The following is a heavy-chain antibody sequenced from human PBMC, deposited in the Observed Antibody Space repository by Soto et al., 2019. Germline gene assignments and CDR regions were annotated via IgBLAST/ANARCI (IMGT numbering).Heavy chain of an antibody. CDR1: GGTFSSYA. CDR2: IIPIFGTA. CDR3: ARDGRSITIFRVAQRFDY. V-gene: IGHV1-69*06. J-gene: IGHJ4*02. D-gene: IGHD3-3*01. Sequence: SVKVSCKASGGTFSSYAISWVRQAPGQGLEWMGGIIPIFGTANYAQKFQGRVTITADKSTSTAYMELSSLRSEDTAVYYCARDGRSITIFRVAQRFDYWGQGTLVTVSS.